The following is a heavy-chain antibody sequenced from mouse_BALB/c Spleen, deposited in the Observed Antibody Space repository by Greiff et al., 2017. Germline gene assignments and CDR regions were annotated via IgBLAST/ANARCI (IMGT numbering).Heavy chain of an antibody. CDR2: ISSGSSTI. J-gene: IGHJ2*01. Sequence: DVMLVESGGGLVQPGGSRKLSCAASGFTFSSFGMHWVRQAPEKGLEWVAYISSGSSTIYYADTVKGRFTISRDNPKNTLFLQMTSLRSEDTAMYYCARVSRYYFDYWGQGTTLTVSS. D-gene: IGHD6-1*01. V-gene: IGHV5-17*02. CDR1: GFTFSSFG. CDR3: ARVSRYYFDY.